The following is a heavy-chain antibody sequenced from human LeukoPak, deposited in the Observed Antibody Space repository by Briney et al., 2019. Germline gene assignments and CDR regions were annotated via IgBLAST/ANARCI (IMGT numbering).Heavy chain of an antibody. V-gene: IGHV4-59*08. CDR2: IYYSGRT. Sequence: SETLSLTCTVSGGSISSYYWSWIRQPPGKGLEWIGYIYYSGRTNYNPSLKSRVTISVDTSKNQFSLKLSSVTAADTAVYYCARLRGQAGYYGMDVWGQGTTVTVSS. D-gene: IGHD3-10*01. CDR3: ARLRGQAGYYGMDV. J-gene: IGHJ6*02. CDR1: GGSISSYY.